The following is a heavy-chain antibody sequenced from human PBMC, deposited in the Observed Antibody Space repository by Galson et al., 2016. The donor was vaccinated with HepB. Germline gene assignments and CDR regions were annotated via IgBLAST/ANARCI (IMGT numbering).Heavy chain of an antibody. CDR3: ARDDSISGWDAVRTMNHFDY. CDR2: ISTYNGNR. V-gene: IGHV1-18*01. D-gene: IGHD6-19*01. J-gene: IGHJ4*02. Sequence: SVKVSCKASGYTFTNYGITWVRQAPGQGLEWMGWISTYNGNRNYAQKFQGRVTMTTDTSTSTAYMELRSLRSDDTAVYYCARDDSISGWDAVRTMNHFDYWGQGTLVTVSS. CDR1: GYTFTNYG.